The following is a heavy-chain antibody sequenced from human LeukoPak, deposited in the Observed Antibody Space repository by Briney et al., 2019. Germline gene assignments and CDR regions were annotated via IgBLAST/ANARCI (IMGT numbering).Heavy chain of an antibody. CDR1: GGSFSGYY. CDR2: INHSGST. J-gene: IGHJ5*02. V-gene: IGHV4-34*01. CDR3: ARARRRFDP. Sequence: SETLSLTCAVYGGSFSGYYWSWIRQPPGKGLEWIGEINHSGSTNYNPSLKSRVTISVDTSKNQSSLKLSSVTAADTAVYYCARARRRFDPWGQGTLVTVSS.